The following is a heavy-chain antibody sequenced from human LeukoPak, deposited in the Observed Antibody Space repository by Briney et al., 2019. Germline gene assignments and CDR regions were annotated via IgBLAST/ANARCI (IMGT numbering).Heavy chain of an antibody. D-gene: IGHD3/OR15-3a*01. CDR2: VYSSGST. CDR1: GGAISGYY. J-gene: IGHJ4*02. Sequence: PSDTLSLTCTVSGGAISGYYWSWIRQPAGKGLEWLGRVYSSGSTKYNPSLESRVTMSVDTSKNQFSLKLNFVTAADTAVYYCARVGFGYDFFDYWGQGTLVTVPS. CDR3: ARVGFGYDFFDY. V-gene: IGHV4-4*07.